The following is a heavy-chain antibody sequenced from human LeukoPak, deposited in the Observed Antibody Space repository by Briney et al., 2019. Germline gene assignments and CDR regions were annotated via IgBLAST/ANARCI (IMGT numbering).Heavy chain of an antibody. D-gene: IGHD3-3*02. J-gene: IGHJ3*02. CDR3: ARILEGSGAAFDI. CDR1: GGFMNHYY. CDR2: IHYTGIT. V-gene: IGHV4-59*01. Sequence: SETLSLTCIVSGGFMNHYYWTWIRQPPGKGLEWIAYIHYTGITNYNPFLRSGVTISLDASKSQFSLKLNSVTAADTAFYYCARILEGSGAAFDIWGQGTMITVSS.